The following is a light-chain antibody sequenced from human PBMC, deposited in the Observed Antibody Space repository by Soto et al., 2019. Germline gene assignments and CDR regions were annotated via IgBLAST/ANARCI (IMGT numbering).Light chain of an antibody. CDR2: GNS. V-gene: IGLV1-40*01. CDR3: QSYDSSLRPV. Sequence: QSVLTQPPSVSGAPGQRVTISCTGSSSNIGAGYDVHWYQQLPGTAPKLLIYGNSNRPSGVPDRFSGSKSGTSASLAITGLQAEDEADYYCQSYDSSLRPVFGGGTKVTVL. J-gene: IGLJ2*01. CDR1: SSNIGAGYD.